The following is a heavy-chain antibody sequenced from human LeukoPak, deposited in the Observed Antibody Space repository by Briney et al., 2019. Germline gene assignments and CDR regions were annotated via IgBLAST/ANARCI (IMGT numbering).Heavy chain of an antibody. D-gene: IGHD2-2*01. J-gene: IGHJ6*03. CDR2: ITWDGSNT. CDR1: GFTFHDYT. Sequence: GGSLRVSCAASGFTFHDYTMFWVRQAPGKGLEWVSLITWDGSNTYSADSVKGRFTISRDNAKNSLYLQMNSLRAEDTAVYYCARAYCSSTSCPYYYYYYYMDVWGKGTTVTVSS. V-gene: IGHV3-43*01. CDR3: ARAYCSSTSCPYYYYYYYMDV.